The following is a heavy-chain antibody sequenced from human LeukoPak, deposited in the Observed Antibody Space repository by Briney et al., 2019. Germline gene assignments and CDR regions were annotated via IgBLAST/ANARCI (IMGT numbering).Heavy chain of an antibody. CDR1: GFTFSSYW. Sequence: GGSLRLSCAASGFTFSSYWMSWVRQAPGKGLEWVANIKKDGGEKYYVDSVKGRFTISRDNGKNSLYLQMNSLRAEDTAVYYCAREKYYYGSGSPGHMDVWGKGTTVTVSS. CDR3: AREKYYYGSGSPGHMDV. V-gene: IGHV3-7*01. J-gene: IGHJ6*03. D-gene: IGHD3-10*01. CDR2: IKKDGGEK.